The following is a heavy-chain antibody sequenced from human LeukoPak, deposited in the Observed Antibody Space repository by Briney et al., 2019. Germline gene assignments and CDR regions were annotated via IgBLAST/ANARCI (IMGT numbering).Heavy chain of an antibody. Sequence: SVKVSCKASGGTFSSYAISWVRQAPGQGLEWMGRIIPIFGTANYAQKFQGRVTITADESTSTAYMELSSLRSEDTAVYYCARAGEGRAPISYYYYYYMDVWGKGTTVTVSS. CDR1: GGTFSSYA. CDR2: IIPIFGTA. V-gene: IGHV1-69*15. J-gene: IGHJ6*03. D-gene: IGHD2-15*01. CDR3: ARAGEGRAPISYYYYYYMDV.